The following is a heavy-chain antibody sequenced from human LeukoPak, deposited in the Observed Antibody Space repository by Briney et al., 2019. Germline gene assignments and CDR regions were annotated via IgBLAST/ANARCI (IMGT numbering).Heavy chain of an antibody. CDR1: GFTYSRNW. CDR2: INEDGTVK. CDR3: ARDKDGSRDAFDV. Sequence: PGGSLRLSCESSGFTYSRNWMSWVRQAPGKGLEYVANINEDGTVKYYPDSVRGRLSISRDNATNSVFLHMNSQKAEDTALYYCARDKDGSRDAFDVWGQGTLVTVSS. J-gene: IGHJ3*01. D-gene: IGHD1-26*01. V-gene: IGHV3-7*01.